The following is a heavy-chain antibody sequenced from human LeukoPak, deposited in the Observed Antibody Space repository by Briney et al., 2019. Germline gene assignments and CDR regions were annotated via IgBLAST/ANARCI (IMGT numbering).Heavy chain of an antibody. D-gene: IGHD1/OR15-1a*01. CDR1: GGSFSGYY. Sequence: SETLSLTCAVCGGSFSGYYWSWIRQPPGKGLEWIGEINHSGSTNYNPSLKSRVTISVDTSKNQFSLKLSSVTAADTAVYYCASRPRYWNNNWFDPWGQGTLVTVSS. J-gene: IGHJ5*02. CDR3: ASRPRYWNNNWFDP. CDR2: INHSGST. V-gene: IGHV4-34*01.